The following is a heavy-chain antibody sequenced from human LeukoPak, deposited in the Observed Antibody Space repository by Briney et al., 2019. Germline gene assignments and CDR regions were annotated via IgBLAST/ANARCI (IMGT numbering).Heavy chain of an antibody. Sequence: PGGSLRLSCAASGFTFSGSAMHWVRQASGKGLEWVGRIRSKANSYATTYAASVKGRFTISRDDSKNTAYLQMNSLRAEDTAVYYCAKGTPLRFTMIALVAFDIWGQGTMVTVSS. J-gene: IGHJ3*02. CDR2: IRSKANSYAT. CDR3: AKGTPLRFTMIALVAFDI. V-gene: IGHV3-73*01. CDR1: GFTFSGSA. D-gene: IGHD3-22*01.